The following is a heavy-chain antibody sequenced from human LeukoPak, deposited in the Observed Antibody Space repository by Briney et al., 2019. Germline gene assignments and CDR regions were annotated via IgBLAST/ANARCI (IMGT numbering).Heavy chain of an antibody. Sequence: GGSLRLSYAASGFTFNIYSVNWVRQAPGKGLEWVSYISSSSSSIHYADSVKGRLTISRENSKNSLYLQMNSLRDEDTAVYYCARDRRQEMKRYELLPDFDVWGKGTMVTVSS. CDR3: ARDRRQEMKRYELLPDFDV. J-gene: IGHJ3*01. CDR1: GFTFNIYS. CDR2: ISSSSSSI. V-gene: IGHV3-48*02. D-gene: IGHD2-2*01.